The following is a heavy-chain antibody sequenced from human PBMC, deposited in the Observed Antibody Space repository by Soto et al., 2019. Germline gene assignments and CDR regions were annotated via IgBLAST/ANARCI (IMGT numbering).Heavy chain of an antibody. Sequence: GGSLRLSCAASGFTFSDYYMSWIRQAPGKGLEWVSYISSSGSTIYYADSVKGRFTISRDNAKNSLYLQMNSLRAEDTAVYYCARDLGHNWNDGTQFDYWGQGTLVTVSS. D-gene: IGHD1-20*01. CDR3: ARDLGHNWNDGTQFDY. CDR1: GFTFSDYY. CDR2: ISSSGSTI. V-gene: IGHV3-11*01. J-gene: IGHJ4*02.